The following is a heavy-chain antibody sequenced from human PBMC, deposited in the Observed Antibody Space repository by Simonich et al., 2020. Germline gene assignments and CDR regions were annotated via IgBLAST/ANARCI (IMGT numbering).Heavy chain of an antibody. D-gene: IGHD7-27*01. J-gene: IGHJ4*02. Sequence: EVQLVESGGGLVQPGGSLRLSCAASGFTFGSYWMHWVRQAPGKGRGWVSSISSSSSYIYYADSVKGRFTISRDNAKNSLYLQMNSLRAEDTAVYYCASNSGEGYWGQGTLVTVSS. CDR1: GFTFGSYW. CDR2: ISSSSSYI. V-gene: IGHV3-21*01. CDR3: ASNSGEGY.